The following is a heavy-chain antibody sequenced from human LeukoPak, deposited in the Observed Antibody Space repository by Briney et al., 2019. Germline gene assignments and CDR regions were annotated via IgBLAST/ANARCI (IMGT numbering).Heavy chain of an antibody. CDR1: GGSISSSSYY. CDR3: ARLWRAWFDP. CDR2: IYYSGST. V-gene: IGHV4-39*01. Sequence: SETLSLTCTVSGGSISSSSYYRGWIRQPPGKGLEWIGSIYYSGSTYYNPSLKSRVTISVDTSKNQFSLKLSSVTAADTAVYYCARLWRAWFDPWGQGTLVTVSS. D-gene: IGHD3-3*01. J-gene: IGHJ5*02.